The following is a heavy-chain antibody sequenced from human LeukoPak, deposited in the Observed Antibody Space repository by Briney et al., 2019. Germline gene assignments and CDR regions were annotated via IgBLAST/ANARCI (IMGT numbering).Heavy chain of an antibody. CDR1: GFTFSDSW. CDR2: IKDDGSDK. V-gene: IGHV3-7*01. CDR3: ARHLLRGQNFDY. J-gene: IGHJ4*02. Sequence: GGSLRLSCGTSGFTFSDSWMSWFRQAPGQGREWVASIKDDGSDKYYLNSVRGRFTISRDNAEDSLYLQLDDLRAEDTAVFYCARHLLRGQNFDYWGQGTLVTVSS.